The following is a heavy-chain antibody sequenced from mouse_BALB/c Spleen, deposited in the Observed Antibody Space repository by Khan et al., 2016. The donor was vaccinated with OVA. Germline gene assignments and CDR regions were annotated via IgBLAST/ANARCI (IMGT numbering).Heavy chain of an antibody. D-gene: IGHD2-10*01. V-gene: IGHV2-6-1*01. CDR1: GFSLTNYG. CDR2: IWSDGGT. J-gene: IGHJ4*01. Sequence: LKLVESGPGLAAPSQTLSITCTFPGFSLTNYGVHWFRQPPGKGREWLVVIWSDGGTPYNSALKSRLTITKDNSQSQVFLKMNGLQTDDTAIYFCARQPYYHYNIMDYWGQGTSVTVSS. CDR3: ARQPYYHYNIMDY.